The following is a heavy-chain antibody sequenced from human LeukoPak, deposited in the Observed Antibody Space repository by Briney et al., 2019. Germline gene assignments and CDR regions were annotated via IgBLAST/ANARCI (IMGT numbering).Heavy chain of an antibody. CDR3: ARHGWHAWYFDL. CDR2: INQRRNT. Sequence: SETLSLTCAIYDGPFREYKWSWIRQPPGKGLEWIGEINQRRNTNYNPSLKSRVTVSIDTSKNQFSLKLSSVTAADTAVYYCARHGWHAWYFDLWGRGTLVTVSS. CDR1: DGPFREYK. D-gene: IGHD6-19*01. J-gene: IGHJ2*01. V-gene: IGHV4-34*01.